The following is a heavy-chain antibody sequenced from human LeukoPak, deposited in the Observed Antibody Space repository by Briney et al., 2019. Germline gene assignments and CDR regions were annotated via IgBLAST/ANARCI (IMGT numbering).Heavy chain of an antibody. CDR3: AREGRRVSGGTLSLDY. V-gene: IGHV6-1*01. CDR2: TFYRSKWYY. CDR1: GDSVSNNNAA. J-gene: IGHJ4*02. D-gene: IGHD2-15*01. Sequence: SQTLSLTCAISGDSVSNNNAAWNWIRQSPSRGLEWLGRTFYRSKWYYDYAVSVKSRITIKSDTSKNQFSLQLTFVTPDDTAVYYCAREGRRVSGGTLSLDYWGQGTLASVSS.